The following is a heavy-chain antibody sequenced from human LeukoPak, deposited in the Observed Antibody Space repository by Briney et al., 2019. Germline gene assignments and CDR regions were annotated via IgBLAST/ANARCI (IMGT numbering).Heavy chain of an antibody. CDR2: INSDGSST. CDR3: AREEASDWYFDL. CDR1: GFSFTNAW. V-gene: IGHV3-74*01. Sequence: GGSLRLSCAASGFSFTNAWMSWVRQAPGKGLVWVSRINSDGSSTTYADSVKGRFTISRDNAKNTLYLQMNSLRAEDTAVYYCAREEASDWYFDLWGRGTLVTVSS. D-gene: IGHD3-3*01. J-gene: IGHJ2*01.